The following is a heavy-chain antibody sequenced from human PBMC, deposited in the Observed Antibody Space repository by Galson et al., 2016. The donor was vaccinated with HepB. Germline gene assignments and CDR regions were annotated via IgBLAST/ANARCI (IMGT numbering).Heavy chain of an antibody. J-gene: IGHJ4*02. V-gene: IGHV3-30-3*01. CDR2: ISYDGRDK. Sequence: FLRLSCAASRFTFSRNAMHWVRQAPGKGLDWVAAISYDGRDKYYADSVKGRFTISRDNAKNSLYLQMNSLRAEDTAVYYCASYPGYFPGNWGQGTLVTVSS. CDR3: ASYPGYFPGN. CDR1: RFTFSRNA. D-gene: IGHD3-9*01.